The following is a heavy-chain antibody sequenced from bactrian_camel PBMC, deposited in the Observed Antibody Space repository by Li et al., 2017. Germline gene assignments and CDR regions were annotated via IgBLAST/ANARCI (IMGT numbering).Heavy chain of an antibody. CDR2: FQTDNGHT. Sequence: VQLVESGGGSVQAGGSLRLSCAASGYTYSSDLMGWFRQAPGKEREGVAAFQTDNGHTYYADSVKGRFTISEDNAKNTVYLQMNSLELEDTAIYYCGADWRDCATLDGTRNSWDYRSQGTQVT. V-gene: IGHV3S40*01. D-gene: IGHD1*01. J-gene: IGHJ4*01. CDR3: GADWRDCATLDGTRNSWDY. CDR1: GYTYSSDL.